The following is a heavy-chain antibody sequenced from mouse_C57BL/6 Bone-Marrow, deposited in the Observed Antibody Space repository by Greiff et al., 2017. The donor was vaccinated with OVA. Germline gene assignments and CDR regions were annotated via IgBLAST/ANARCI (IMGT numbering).Heavy chain of an antibody. D-gene: IGHD2-2*01. Sequence: EVKLVESGEGLVKPGGSLKLSCAASGFTFSSYAMSWVRQTPEKRLEWVAYISSGGDYIYYADTVKGRFTISRDNARNTLYLQMSSLKSEDTAMYYCTRDGYGGIAYWGQGTLVTVSA. V-gene: IGHV5-9-1*02. J-gene: IGHJ3*01. CDR1: GFTFSSYA. CDR2: ISSGGDYI. CDR3: TRDGYGGIAY.